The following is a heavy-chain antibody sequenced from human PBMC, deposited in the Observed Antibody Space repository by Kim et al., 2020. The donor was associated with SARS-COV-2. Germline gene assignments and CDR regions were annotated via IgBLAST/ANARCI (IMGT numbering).Heavy chain of an antibody. CDR2: IIPIFGTE. V-gene: IGHV1-69*13. CDR3: ARAQVVVAASALYYYYGMDV. Sequence: SVKVSCKASGGTFSSYAISWVRQAPGQGLEWMGGIIPIFGTENYAQKFQGRVTITADESTSTAYMELSSLRSEDTAVYYCARAQVVVAASALYYYYGMDVWGHGTTVTVSS. CDR1: GGTFSSYA. J-gene: IGHJ6*02. D-gene: IGHD2-15*01.